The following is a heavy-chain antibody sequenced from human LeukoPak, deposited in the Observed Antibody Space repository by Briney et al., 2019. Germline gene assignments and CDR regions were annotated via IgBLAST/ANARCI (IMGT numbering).Heavy chain of an antibody. CDR1: GGSISSGGYY. CDR2: VYYSGST. CDR3: ARGLSGYGAFDI. J-gene: IGHJ3*02. D-gene: IGHD3-22*01. Sequence: SETLSLTCTVSGGSISSGGYYWSWIRQHPGKGLEWIGYVYYSGSTYYNPSLKSRVTISVDTSKNQFSLKLSSVTAADTAVYYCARGLSGYGAFDIWGQGTMVTVSS. V-gene: IGHV4-31*03.